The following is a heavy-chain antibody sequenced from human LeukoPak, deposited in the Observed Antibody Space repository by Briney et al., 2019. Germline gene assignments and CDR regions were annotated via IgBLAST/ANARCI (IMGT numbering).Heavy chain of an antibody. J-gene: IGHJ6*03. V-gene: IGHV1-2*06. CDR3: ARDYLFGELLSSPYYYYYMDV. CDR1: GYIFTDYY. D-gene: IGHD3-10*01. CDR2: INPNSGGT. Sequence: GASVKVSCKASGYIFTDYYMHWVRQAPGQELGWMGRINPNSGGTNYAQKFQGRVTMTRDTSISTAYMELSRLRSDDTAVYYCARDYLFGELLSSPYYYYYMDVWGKGTTVTVSS.